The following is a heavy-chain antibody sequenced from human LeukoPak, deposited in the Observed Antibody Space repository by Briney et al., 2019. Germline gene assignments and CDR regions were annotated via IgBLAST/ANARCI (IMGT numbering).Heavy chain of an antibody. V-gene: IGHV3-9*01. CDR1: GFTFDDYA. CDR2: ISWSSGSI. Sequence: GGSLRLSCAASGFTFDDYAMHWVRQAPGKGLEWVSGISWSSGSIGYADSVKGRFTISRDNAKNSLDLQMNSLRAEDTAVYYCAKGVKQIVVLTAQHYLDYWGQGTLVTVSS. D-gene: IGHD2-21*02. CDR3: AKGVKQIVVLTAQHYLDY. J-gene: IGHJ4*02.